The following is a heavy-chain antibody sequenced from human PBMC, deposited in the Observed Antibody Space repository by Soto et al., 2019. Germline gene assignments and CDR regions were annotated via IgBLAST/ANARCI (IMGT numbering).Heavy chain of an antibody. J-gene: IGHJ3*02. V-gene: IGHV4-31*03. Sequence: QVQLQESGPGLVKPSQTLSLTCTVSGGSISSGGYYWSWIRQHPGKGLEWIGYIYYSGSTYYNPYLKSRVTISVDTSKNQFSLKLSSVTAADTAVYYCAREGVGDYRREDAFDIWGQGTMVTVSS. CDR2: IYYSGST. D-gene: IGHD4-17*01. CDR1: GGSISSGGYY. CDR3: AREGVGDYRREDAFDI.